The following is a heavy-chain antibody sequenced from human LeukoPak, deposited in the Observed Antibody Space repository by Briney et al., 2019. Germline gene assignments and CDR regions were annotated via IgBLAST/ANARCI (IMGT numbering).Heavy chain of an antibody. V-gene: IGHV4-4*07. Sequence: SETLSLTCTVSGGSISSYYWSWIRQPAGKGLEWIGRIYTSGSTNYNPSLKSRVTMSVDTSKNQFSLKLSSVTAADTAVYYCARDVSEGFGERVIDAFDIWGQGTMVTVSS. D-gene: IGHD3-10*01. CDR2: IYTSGST. J-gene: IGHJ3*02. CDR1: GGSISSYY. CDR3: ARDVSEGFGERVIDAFDI.